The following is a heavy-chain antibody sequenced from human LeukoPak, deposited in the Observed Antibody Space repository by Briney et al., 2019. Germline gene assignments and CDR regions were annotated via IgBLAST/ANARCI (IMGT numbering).Heavy chain of an antibody. CDR2: MNPNSGNT. CDR1: GYTFTSYD. D-gene: IGHD3-9*01. Sequence: GASVKVSCKASGYTFTSYDINWVRQATGQGIEWMGWMNPNSGNTGYAQKFQGRVTMTRNTSISTAYMELSSLRSEDTAVYYCARGRGWYYDILTGYNNHFDYWGQGTLVTVSS. J-gene: IGHJ4*02. CDR3: ARGRGWYYDILTGYNNHFDY. V-gene: IGHV1-8*01.